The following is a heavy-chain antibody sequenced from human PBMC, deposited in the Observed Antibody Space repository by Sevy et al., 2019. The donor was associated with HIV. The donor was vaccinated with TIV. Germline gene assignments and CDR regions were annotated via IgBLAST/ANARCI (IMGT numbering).Heavy chain of an antibody. CDR3: RAIYFCARTLSGYDCNYFDY. CDR2: INPKTGGT. J-gene: IGHJ4*02. D-gene: IGHD5-12*01. V-gene: IGHV1-2*02. Sequence: ASVKVSCKASGYNFIDYYIHWLRQAPGNGLEWLGWINPKTGGTNLSQTFHGRLTMTTDTSTNTAYMELTRLRSGDSLTHGDRAIYFCARTLSGYDCNYFDYWGQGTLVTVSS. CDR1: GYNFIDYY.